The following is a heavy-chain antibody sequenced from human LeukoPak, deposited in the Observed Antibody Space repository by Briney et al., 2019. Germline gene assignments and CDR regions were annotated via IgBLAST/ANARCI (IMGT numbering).Heavy chain of an antibody. D-gene: IGHD6-19*01. CDR1: GGSISSYY. CDR3: ARGGSSGYYYYGMDV. CDR2: IYYSGST. J-gene: IGHJ6*02. V-gene: IGHV4-59*01. Sequence: SETLSLTCTVSGGSISSYYWSWIRQPPGKGLEWIGYIYYSGSTNYNPSLKSRVTISVGTSKNQFSLKLSSVTAADTAVYYCARGGSSGYYYYGMDVWGQGTTVTVSS.